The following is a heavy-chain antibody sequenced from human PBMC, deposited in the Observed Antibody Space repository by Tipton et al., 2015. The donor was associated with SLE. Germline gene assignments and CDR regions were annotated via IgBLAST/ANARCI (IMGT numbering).Heavy chain of an antibody. D-gene: IGHD1-26*01. V-gene: IGHV4-4*02. J-gene: IGHJ2*01. CDR3: ARNGGSYYMYFNL. CDR2: IFHDGST. CDR1: GGSISSNNW. Sequence: TLSLTCAVFGGSISSNNWWSWVRQPPGKGLEWIGEIFHDGSTNYNPSLKSRVTMSVDTSKNQFSLKLSSVTAADTAVYYCARNGGSYYMYFNLWGRGTLVTVSS.